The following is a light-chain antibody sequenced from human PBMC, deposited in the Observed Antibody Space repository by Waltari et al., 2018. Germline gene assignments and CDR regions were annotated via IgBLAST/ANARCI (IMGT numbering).Light chain of an antibody. CDR1: SSDVGGYNY. CDR2: DVS. V-gene: IGLV2-11*01. Sequence: QSALTQPRSVSGSPGQSVTISCTGTSSDVGGYNYVSWSQQHPGQAPKLMIYDVSKRPSGVPVRFSGSKSGNTASLTISGLQAEDEADYYCCSYAGSYTLVFGGGTKLTVL. CDR3: CSYAGSYTLV. J-gene: IGLJ2*01.